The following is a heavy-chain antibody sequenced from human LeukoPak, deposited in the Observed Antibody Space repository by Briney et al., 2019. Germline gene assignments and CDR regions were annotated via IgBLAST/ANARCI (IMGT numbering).Heavy chain of an antibody. D-gene: IGHD7-27*01. V-gene: IGHV4-30-4*01. CDR1: GGSISSGDYY. Sequence: PSETLSLTCTVSGGSISSGDYYWSWIRQPPGKGLGWIGYIYYSGSTYYNPSLKSRVTISVDTSKNQFSLKLSSVTAADTAVYYCARDQSAGDYNWFDPWGQGTLVTVSS. CDR2: IYYSGST. CDR3: ARDQSAGDYNWFDP. J-gene: IGHJ5*02.